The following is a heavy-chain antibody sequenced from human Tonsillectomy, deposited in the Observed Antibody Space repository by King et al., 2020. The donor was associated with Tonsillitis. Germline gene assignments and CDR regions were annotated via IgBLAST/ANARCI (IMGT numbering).Heavy chain of an antibody. CDR3: ARLLSSGYNFRYFDY. J-gene: IGHJ4*01. Sequence: VQLVESGAEVKKPGESLKISCKTSGYSFTTYWIGWVRQMPWKGLEWMGIIYPCDSDTKYSPYFQGQGTISAARSTTTAYLQWRSLKASDTAIYYCARLLSSGYNFRYFDYWGHGSLVTVSS. D-gene: IGHD6-19*01. CDR2: IYPCDSDT. V-gene: IGHV5-51*03. CDR1: GYSFTTYW.